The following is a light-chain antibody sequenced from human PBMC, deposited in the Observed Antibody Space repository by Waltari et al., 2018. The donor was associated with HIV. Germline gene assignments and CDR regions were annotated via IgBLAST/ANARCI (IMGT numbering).Light chain of an antibody. Sequence: QAVVTQEPSLTVSPGGTVTLPCGSSTGPVTSAHHPYWFQQKSGQAPRTLIYDTFSKHSWTPARFSGSLLGGKAALTLSGAQPEDEADYFCLLSFAGARPVVFGGGTKLTVL. V-gene: IGLV7-46*01. CDR3: LLSFAGARPVV. CDR2: DTF. J-gene: IGLJ2*01. CDR1: TGPVTSAHH.